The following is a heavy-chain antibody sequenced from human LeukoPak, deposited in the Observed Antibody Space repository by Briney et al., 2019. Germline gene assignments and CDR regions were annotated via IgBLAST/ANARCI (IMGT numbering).Heavy chain of an antibody. Sequence: SVKVSCKASGGTFSSYAISWVRQAPGQGLEWMGGIIPIFGTASYAQKFQGRVTITTDESTSTAYMELSSLRSEDTAVYYCARGAELYYFDYWGQGTLSPSPQ. CDR1: GGTFSSYA. J-gene: IGHJ4*02. V-gene: IGHV1-69*05. D-gene: IGHD2-15*01. CDR2: IIPIFGTA. CDR3: ARGAELYYFDY.